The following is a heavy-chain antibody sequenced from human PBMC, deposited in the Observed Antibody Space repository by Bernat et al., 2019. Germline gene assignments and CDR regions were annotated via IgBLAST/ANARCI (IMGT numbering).Heavy chain of an antibody. CDR1: GFTFSSYW. D-gene: IGHD4-23*01. Sequence: EVQLVESGGGLVQPGGSLRLSCAASGFTFSSYWMSWVRQAPGKGLEWVANIKQDGSEKYYVDSLKGRFTISRDNAKNSLYLQMNSLSSDDTAVYYCARETSVVTLYDYWGQGTLVTVSS. CDR2: IKQDGSEK. J-gene: IGHJ4*02. V-gene: IGHV3-7*03. CDR3: ARETSVVTLYDY.